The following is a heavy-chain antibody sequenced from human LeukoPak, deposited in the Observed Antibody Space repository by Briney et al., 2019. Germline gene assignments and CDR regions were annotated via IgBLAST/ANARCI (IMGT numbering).Heavy chain of an antibody. CDR2: ISAYNGNT. J-gene: IGHJ3*02. CDR3: ARRSYYDFWSGIQGAFDI. V-gene: IGHV1-18*01. CDR1: GYTFTSYG. D-gene: IGHD3-3*01. Sequence: ASVKVSCKASGYTFTSYGISWVRQAPGQGLGWMGWISAYNGNTNYAQKLQGRVTMTTDTSTSTAYMELRSLRSDDTAVYYCARRSYYDFWSGIQGAFDIWGQGTMVTVSS.